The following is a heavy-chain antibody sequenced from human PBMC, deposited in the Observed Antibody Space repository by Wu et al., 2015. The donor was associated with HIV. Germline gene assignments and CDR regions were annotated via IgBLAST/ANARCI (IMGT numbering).Heavy chain of an antibody. CDR2: ISAYNGNT. Sequence: QVQLVQSGAEVKKPGASVKVSCKASGYTFTSYGISWVRQAPGQGLEWMGWISAYNGNTNYAQKLQGRVTMTTDTSTSTAYMELRSLRSDDTAVYYCARHCSGGSCYVQPYYFDYWGQGTLVTVSS. CDR3: ARHCSGGSCYVQPYYFDY. D-gene: IGHD2-15*01. J-gene: IGHJ4*02. CDR1: GYTFTSYG. V-gene: IGHV1-18*01.